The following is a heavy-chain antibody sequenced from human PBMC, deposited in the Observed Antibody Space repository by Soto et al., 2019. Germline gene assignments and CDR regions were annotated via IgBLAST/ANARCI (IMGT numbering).Heavy chain of an antibody. Sequence: HLQLQESGSGLVKPSQTLSLTCAVSGGSISSGGYSWSWTRQPPGKGLEWIGYIYHSGSTYYNPSRKSRVTISGDRSKNQFSLKLRSVTAADTAVYYCARVPSPWGQGTLVTVSP. J-gene: IGHJ5*02. V-gene: IGHV4-30-2*01. CDR2: IYHSGST. CDR3: ARVPSP. CDR1: GGSISSGGYS.